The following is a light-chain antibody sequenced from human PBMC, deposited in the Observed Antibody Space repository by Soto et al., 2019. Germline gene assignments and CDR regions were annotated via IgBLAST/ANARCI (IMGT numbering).Light chain of an antibody. J-gene: IGLJ1*01. V-gene: IGLV1-47*02. CDR1: SSNIGSNY. CDR2: SNN. Sequence: QSVLTQPPSASGTPGQRVTISCSGSSSNIGSNYVYWYQQLPGTATKLLIYSNNQRPSRVPDRFSGSKSGTSAPLAISGLRSEDEADYYCAAWDDSLSGLYVFGAGTKVTVL. CDR3: AAWDDSLSGLYV.